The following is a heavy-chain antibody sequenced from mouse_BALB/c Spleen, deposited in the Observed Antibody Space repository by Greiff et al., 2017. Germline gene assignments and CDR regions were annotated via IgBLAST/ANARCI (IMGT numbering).Heavy chain of an antibody. Sequence: VQLKESGPGLVKPSQSLSLTCTVTGYSITSDYAWNWIRQFPGNKLEWMGYISYSGSTSYNPSLKSRISITRDTSKNQFFLQLNSVTTEDTATYYCARSYYRYAWFAYWGQGTLVTVSA. CDR2: ISYSGST. D-gene: IGHD2-14*01. CDR1: GYSITSDYA. J-gene: IGHJ3*01. V-gene: IGHV3-2*02. CDR3: ARSYYRYAWFAY.